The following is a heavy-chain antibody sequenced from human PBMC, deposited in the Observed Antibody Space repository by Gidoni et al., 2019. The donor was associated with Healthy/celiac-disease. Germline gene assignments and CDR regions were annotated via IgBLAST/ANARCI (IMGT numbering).Heavy chain of an antibody. V-gene: IGHV4-39*07. J-gene: IGHJ3*02. CDR1: GGSLRSSSSY. CDR2: IYYSGST. D-gene: IGHD2-15*01. CDR3: ASYNCSGGSCHLAAFDI. Sequence: QLQLQASGPGLVKPSETLSLTCTFSGGSLRSSSSYWGWIRQPPGKGLEWIGSIYYSGSTYYNPSLKSRVTISVDTSKNQFSLKLSSVTAADTAVYYCASYNCSGGSCHLAAFDIWGQGTMVTVSS.